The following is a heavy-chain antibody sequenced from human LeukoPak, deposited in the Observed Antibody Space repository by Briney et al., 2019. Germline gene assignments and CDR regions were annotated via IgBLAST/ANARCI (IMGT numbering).Heavy chain of an antibody. CDR3: ARRDCSSTSCYTRHYYMDV. J-gene: IGHJ6*03. CDR2: IKQDGSEK. Sequence: GGSLRLPCAASGFTFSSYWMSWVRQAPGKGLEWVANIKQDGSEKYYVDSVKGRFTISRDNAKNSLYLQMNSLRAEDTAVYYCARRDCSSTSCYTRHYYMDVWGKGTTVTVSS. D-gene: IGHD2-2*02. V-gene: IGHV3-7*01. CDR1: GFTFSSYW.